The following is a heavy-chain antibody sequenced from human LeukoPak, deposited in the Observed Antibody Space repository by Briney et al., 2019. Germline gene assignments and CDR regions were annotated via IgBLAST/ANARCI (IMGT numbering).Heavy chain of an antibody. J-gene: IGHJ4*02. D-gene: IGHD3-22*01. CDR2: ISSSSSYT. CDR3: ARVHYDSSGYQFDY. CDR1: GFTFSDYY. Sequence: AGSLPVSRAASGFTFSDYYMSWIRQAPGKGLEWVSYISSSSSYTNYANSMNGRSPISRDNAKNSLYLQMNSLRAEDTAVYYCARVHYDSSGYQFDYWGQGTLVTVSS. V-gene: IGHV3-11*05.